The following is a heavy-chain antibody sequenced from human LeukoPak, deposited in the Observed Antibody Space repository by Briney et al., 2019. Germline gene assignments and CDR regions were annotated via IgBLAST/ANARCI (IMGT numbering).Heavy chain of an antibody. V-gene: IGHV1-18*01. J-gene: IGHJ4*02. D-gene: IGHD3-10*01. CDR2: ISAYNGNT. Sequence: ASVKVSCKASGYTFTSYDISWVRQAPGQGLEWMGWISAYNGNTNYAQKLQGRVTMTTDTSTSTAYMELRSLRSDDTAVYYCARDPIPGYYYGSPGYYFDYWGQGTLVTVSS. CDR1: GYTFTSYD. CDR3: ARDPIPGYYYGSPGYYFDY.